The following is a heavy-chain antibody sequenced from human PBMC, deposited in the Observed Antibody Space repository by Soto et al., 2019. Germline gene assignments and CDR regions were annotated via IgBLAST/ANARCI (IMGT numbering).Heavy chain of an antibody. V-gene: IGHV1-69*06. CDR2: IIPIFGTA. J-gene: IGHJ5*02. Sequence: QVQLVQSGAEVKKPGSSVKVSCKASGGTFSSYAISWVRQAPGQGLEWMGGIIPIFGTANYAQKFQGRVTITADKSTSIAYMELSSLRSEDTAVYYCARGYCSSTSCYRYARGSNWFDPWGQGTLVTVSS. D-gene: IGHD2-2*02. CDR1: GGTFSSYA. CDR3: ARGYCSSTSCYRYARGSNWFDP.